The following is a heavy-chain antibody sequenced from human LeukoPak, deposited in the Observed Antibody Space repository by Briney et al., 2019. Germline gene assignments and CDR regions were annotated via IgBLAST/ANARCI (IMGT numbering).Heavy chain of an antibody. Sequence: PGGSRRLSCAASGFTFSSYAMSWVRQAPGKGLEWVSAISGSGGSTYYADSVKGRFTISRDNSKNTLYLQMNSLRAEDTAVYYCANRGSGYYSPFDYWGQGTLVTVSS. CDR3: ANRGSGYYSPFDY. CDR1: GFTFSSYA. V-gene: IGHV3-23*01. CDR2: ISGSGGST. D-gene: IGHD3-22*01. J-gene: IGHJ4*02.